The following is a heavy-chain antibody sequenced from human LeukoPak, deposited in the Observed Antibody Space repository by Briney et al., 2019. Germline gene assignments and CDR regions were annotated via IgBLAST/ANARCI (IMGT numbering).Heavy chain of an antibody. CDR1: GFTVSSNY. CDR3: ALEGFTMVRVLFY. D-gene: IGHD3-10*01. Sequence: GGSLRLSCAASGFTVSSNYMSWVRQAPVKGLEWVSLIHSGGSAYYADSVKGRSTISRDNSKNTLYLHMNSLRAEDTAVYYCALEGFTMVRVLFYWGQGTLVTVSS. CDR2: IHSGGSA. V-gene: IGHV3-66*01. J-gene: IGHJ4*02.